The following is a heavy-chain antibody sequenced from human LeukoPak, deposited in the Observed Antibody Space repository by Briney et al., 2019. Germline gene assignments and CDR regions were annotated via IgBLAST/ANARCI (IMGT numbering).Heavy chain of an antibody. CDR1: GLTFSNFP. D-gene: IGHD3-22*01. V-gene: IGHV3-30*02. CDR3: ATQSITLVVVISPFDY. Sequence: GGSPRLSCAASGLTFSNFPMHWVRQAPGKGLEWVALIQDDGATTNYVDSVRGRFTISRDNSKSTVYLQMNSLKPDDTAVYYCATQSITLVVVISPFDYWGQGTLVTVSS. J-gene: IGHJ4*02. CDR2: IQDDGATT.